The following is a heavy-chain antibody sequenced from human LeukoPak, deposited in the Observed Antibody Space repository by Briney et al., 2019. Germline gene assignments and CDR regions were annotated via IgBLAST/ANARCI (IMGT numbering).Heavy chain of an antibody. Sequence: GEPLPHSYGPSGLTFNKALERCARQARGKGLEWVARVRSKTDGGETDYAAPVKDRFTISRDDSKSTLYLQMNSLNTEDTAVYYCTRANALSKSKLRQWGQGTLVTVA. CDR2: VRSKTDGGET. V-gene: IGHV3-15*01. J-gene: IGHJ1*01. CDR3: TRANALSKSKLRQ. CDR1: GLTFNKAL. D-gene: IGHD1-26*01.